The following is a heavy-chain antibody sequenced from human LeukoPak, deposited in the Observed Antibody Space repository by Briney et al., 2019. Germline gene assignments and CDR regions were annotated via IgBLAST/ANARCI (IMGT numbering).Heavy chain of an antibody. CDR1: GYTFTSYG. V-gene: IGHV1-18*01. D-gene: IGHD2-21*02. CDR3: ARADRIVVVTAPIDY. CDR2: ISAYNGNT. J-gene: IGHJ4*02. Sequence: ASVKVSCKASGYTFTSYGISWVRQAPGQGLEWMGWISAYNGNTNYAQKLQGRVTMTTDTSTSTAYMELRSLRSDDTAVYYCARADRIVVVTAPIDYWGQGTLVTVSS.